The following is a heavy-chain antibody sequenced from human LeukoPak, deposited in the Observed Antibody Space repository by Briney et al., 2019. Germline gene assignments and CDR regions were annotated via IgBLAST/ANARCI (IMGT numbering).Heavy chain of an antibody. J-gene: IGHJ4*02. CDR3: ARGSMYYYDSSGYYTDY. D-gene: IGHD3-22*01. V-gene: IGHV3-21*01. Sequence: GGSLRLSCAASGFTFSSYSMNWVRQAPGKGLEWVSSISSSSSYIYYADSVKGRFTISRDNAKNSLYLQMNSLRAEDTAVYCCARGSMYYYDSSGYYTDYWGQGTLVTVSS. CDR1: GFTFSSYS. CDR2: ISSSSSYI.